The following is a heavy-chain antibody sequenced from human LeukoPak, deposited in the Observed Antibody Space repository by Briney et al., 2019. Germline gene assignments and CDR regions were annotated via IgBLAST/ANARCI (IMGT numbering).Heavy chain of an antibody. CDR3: ASPPADYYDSRDYFDY. D-gene: IGHD3-22*01. V-gene: IGHV1-46*01. Sequence: ASVKVSCKASGYTFTSYYMHWVRQAPGQGLEWMGIINPSGGSTSYAQKFQGRVTMTRDTSTSTVYMELSSLRSEDTAVYYCASPPADYYDSRDYFDYWGQGTLVTVSS. CDR1: GYTFTSYY. J-gene: IGHJ4*02. CDR2: INPSGGST.